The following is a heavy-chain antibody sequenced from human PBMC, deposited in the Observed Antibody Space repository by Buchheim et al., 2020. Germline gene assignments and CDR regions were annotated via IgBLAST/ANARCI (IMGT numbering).Heavy chain of an antibody. CDR2: IKEDGSEK. V-gene: IGHV3-7*01. D-gene: IGHD3-3*01. J-gene: IGHJ6*02. CDR3: AKAFSYDFWSGYLPGMDV. Sequence: EVQLVESGGGLVQPGGSLRLSCAASGFTFSSYWMSWVRQAPGKGLEWVASIKEDGSEKFYVDSVKGRFTISRDNAKNSLYLQMNSLRPEDTAVYYCAKAFSYDFWSGYLPGMDVWGLGTT. CDR1: GFTFSSYW.